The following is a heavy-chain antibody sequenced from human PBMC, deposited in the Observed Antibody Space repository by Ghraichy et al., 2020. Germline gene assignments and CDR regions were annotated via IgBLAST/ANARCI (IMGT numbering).Heavy chain of an antibody. D-gene: IGHD3-10*01. CDR1: GGSINSYS. Sequence: SETLSLTCTVSGGSINSYSWSWIRQPPGKGLEWIGYMYYSGSTNYNPSLKSRVTISVDTSKNQFSLNLNSVTAADTAVYYWARGDSLVRGGPTFFDYWGQGTLVTVSS. CDR3: ARGDSLVRGGPTFFDY. J-gene: IGHJ4*02. V-gene: IGHV4-59*01. CDR2: MYYSGST.